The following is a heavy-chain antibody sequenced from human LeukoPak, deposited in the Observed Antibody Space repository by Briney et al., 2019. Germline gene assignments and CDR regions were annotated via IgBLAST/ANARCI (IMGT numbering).Heavy chain of an antibody. V-gene: IGHV3-15*01. Sequence: PGGSLRLSCAASGFTFSNAWMSSVRQAPGKWLELVGRIQSKTDGGTTDYAAHVKGRFTISRDDSKNTLYVQMNSLKTEDTAVYYCTTGPYDYGSGTYYHWGQGTLVTVSS. D-gene: IGHD3-10*01. CDR3: TTGPYDYGSGTYYH. CDR2: IQSKTDGGTT. CDR1: GFTFSNAW. J-gene: IGHJ4*02.